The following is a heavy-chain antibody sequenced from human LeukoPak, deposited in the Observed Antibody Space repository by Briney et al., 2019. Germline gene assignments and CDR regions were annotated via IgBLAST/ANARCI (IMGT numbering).Heavy chain of an antibody. Sequence: PGGSLRLSCSASGLTFSSYAMHWVRKAPAQGMEYVSAISSNGSSTYYADSVKSRFTISRDNSKNTLYLQMSSLRAEDTGVYYTVKGGVWFGEEGNLFYPWGQGTLVTASS. CDR2: ISSNGSST. J-gene: IGHJ5*02. CDR1: GLTFSSYA. D-gene: IGHD3-10*01. V-gene: IGHV3-64D*06. CDR3: VKGGVWFGEEGNLFYP.